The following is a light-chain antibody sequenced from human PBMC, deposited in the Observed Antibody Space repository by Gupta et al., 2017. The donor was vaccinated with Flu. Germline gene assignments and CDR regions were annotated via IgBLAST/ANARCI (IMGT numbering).Light chain of an antibody. CDR1: ALPKNY. J-gene: IGLJ1*01. CDR3: YSRDGRGSPPYV. CDR2: EDS. Sequence: SYDLTQPPSVSVSPGQTARIPYSGDALPKNYAYWYQLKSGQAPVLVIYEDSKRPSGIPEGFSGSRSGTMATLTISGAQMEDEADYYCYSRDGRGSPPYVFGSGTKVTVV. V-gene: IGLV3-10*01.